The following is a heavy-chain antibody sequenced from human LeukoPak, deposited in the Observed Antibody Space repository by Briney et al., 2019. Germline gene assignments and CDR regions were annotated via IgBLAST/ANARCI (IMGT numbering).Heavy chain of an antibody. CDR2: ISAYNGNT. V-gene: IGHV1-18*04. D-gene: IGHD6-13*01. CDR1: GYTFTSYG. CDR3: ARNIAAAGPPHAFDI. J-gene: IGHJ3*02. Sequence: ASVKVSCKASGYTFTSYGISWVRQAPGQGLEWMGWISAYNGNTNYAQKLQDRVTMTTDTSTSTAYMELRSLRSDGTAVYYCARNIAAAGPPHAFDIWGQGTMVTVSS.